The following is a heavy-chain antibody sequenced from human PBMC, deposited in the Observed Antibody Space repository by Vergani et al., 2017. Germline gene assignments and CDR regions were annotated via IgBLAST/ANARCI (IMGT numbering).Heavy chain of an antibody. J-gene: IGHJ6*02. D-gene: IGHD3-10*01. CDR3: ARDWANYYGSGTNYCYYGMDV. Sequence: QVQLVESGGGVVQPGRSLRLSCAASGFTFSSYGMHWVRQAPGKGLEWVAVIWYDGSNKYYADSVKGRFTISRDNSKNTLYLQMNSLRAEDTAVYFCARDWANYYGSGTNYCYYGMDVWGQGTTVTVSS. CDR1: GFTFSSYG. CDR2: IWYDGSNK. V-gene: IGHV3-33*01.